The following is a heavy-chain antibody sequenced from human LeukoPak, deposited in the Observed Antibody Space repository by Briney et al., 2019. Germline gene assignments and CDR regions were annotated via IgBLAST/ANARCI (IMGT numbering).Heavy chain of an antibody. CDR3: AKVTQYCSSTSCPGHFDY. Sequence: GGSLRLSCAASGFTFSSYGMHWVRQAPGKGLEWVAVISYDGSNKYYADSVKGRFTISRDNSKNTLYLQMNSLRAEDTAVYYCAKVTQYCSSTSCPGHFDYWGQGTLVTVSS. CDR1: GFTFSSYG. V-gene: IGHV3-30*18. D-gene: IGHD2-2*01. CDR2: ISYDGSNK. J-gene: IGHJ4*02.